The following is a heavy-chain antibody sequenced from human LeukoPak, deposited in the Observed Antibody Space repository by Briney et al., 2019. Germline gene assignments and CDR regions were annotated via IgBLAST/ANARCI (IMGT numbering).Heavy chain of an antibody. D-gene: IGHD6-19*01. Sequence: ASVKVSCKASGGTFSSYAISWVRQAPGQGLEWMGGIIPIFGTANYAQKFQGRVTITADESTSTAYMELSSLRSEDTAVYYCARVRPGWEAVADYWGQGTLVTVSS. V-gene: IGHV1-69*13. CDR3: ARVRPGWEAVADY. J-gene: IGHJ4*02. CDR1: GGTFSSYA. CDR2: IIPIFGTA.